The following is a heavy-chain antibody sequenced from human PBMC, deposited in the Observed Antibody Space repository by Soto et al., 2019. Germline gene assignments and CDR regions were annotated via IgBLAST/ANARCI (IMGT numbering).Heavy chain of an antibody. CDR3: ARGASPLVYSDY. CDR1: GGTFSNYA. Sequence: ASVKVSCKASGGTFSNYAFSWVRQAPGQGLEWMGWISAYNGNTNYAQKLQGRVTMTTDTSTSTAYMELRSLRSDDTAVYYCARGASPLVYSDYWGQGTLVTVSS. D-gene: IGHD1-20*01. V-gene: IGHV1-18*04. J-gene: IGHJ4*02. CDR2: ISAYNGNT.